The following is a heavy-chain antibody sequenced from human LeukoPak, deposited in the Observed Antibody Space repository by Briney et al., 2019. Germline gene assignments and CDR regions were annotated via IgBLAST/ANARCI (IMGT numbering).Heavy chain of an antibody. CDR1: GGSISSYY. D-gene: IGHD3-22*01. Sequence: PSETLSLTCTVSGGSISSYYWSWIRKPPGKGLEWIGYIYYSGSTNYNPSLKSRVTISVDTSKNQFSLKLSSVTAADTAVYYCARYVPLRSGYSYYFDYWGQGTLVTVSS. CDR3: ARYVPLRSGYSYYFDY. CDR2: IYYSGST. V-gene: IGHV4-59*01. J-gene: IGHJ4*02.